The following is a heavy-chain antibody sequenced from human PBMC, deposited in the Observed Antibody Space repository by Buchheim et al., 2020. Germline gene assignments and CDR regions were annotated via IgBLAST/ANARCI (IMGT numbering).Heavy chain of an antibody. J-gene: IGHJ4*02. CDR1: GGSVSSGEYY. CDR3: ARGDDFWSGYYIDY. V-gene: IGHV4-61*03. Sequence: QVQLQESGPGLVKPSETLSLTCNVSGGSVSSGEYYWSWIRQPPGKGLEWIGNIYYSGTTNSNPSLRSRVTISLDASKNHFSLKMTSMTAADTAVYYCARGDDFWSGYYIDYWGQGTL. CDR2: IYYSGTT. D-gene: IGHD3-3*01.